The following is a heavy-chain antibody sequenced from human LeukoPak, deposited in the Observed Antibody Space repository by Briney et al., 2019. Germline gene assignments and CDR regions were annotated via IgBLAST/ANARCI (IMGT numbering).Heavy chain of an antibody. D-gene: IGHD6-13*01. Sequence: PSETLSLTCTVSGGSISSYYWSWIRQPPGKGLEWIGYIYYSGSTNYNPSLKSRLTISVDTSKNQFPLKLSSVTAADTAVYYCARTREKQQLGWFDPWGQGTLVTVSS. CDR1: GGSISSYY. CDR2: IYYSGST. CDR3: ARTREKQQLGWFDP. J-gene: IGHJ5*02. V-gene: IGHV4-59*08.